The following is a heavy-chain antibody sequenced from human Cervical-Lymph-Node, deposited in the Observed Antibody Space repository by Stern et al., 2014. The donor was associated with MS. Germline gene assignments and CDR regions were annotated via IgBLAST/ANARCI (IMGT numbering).Heavy chain of an antibody. J-gene: IGHJ4*02. V-gene: IGHV1-69*06. CDR3: ARGGGLVGYFDY. Sequence: VQLVESGAEVKQPGSSVKVSCKASGDTFSSYAINWVRQVHRQGLERMGGITPVLGTTNYAQKFQGRVTITADKSTNTAYMELMTLRSEDTAVYYCARGGGLVGYFDYWGQGTLVSVSS. D-gene: IGHD1-26*01. CDR2: ITPVLGTT. CDR1: GDTFSSYA.